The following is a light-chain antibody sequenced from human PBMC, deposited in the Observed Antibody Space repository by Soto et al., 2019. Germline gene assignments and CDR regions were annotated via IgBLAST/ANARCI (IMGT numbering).Light chain of an antibody. CDR3: QVWDSSSAQV. J-gene: IGLJ1*01. V-gene: IGLV3-21*02. Sequence: SYELTQPPSVSVAPGQTARITCEGNNIGRKSVQWYQQKPGQAPVLVVYDTSDPPSGIPERISGCNSGSTATLTSSWVEAGDEADYYSQVWDSSSAQVFGPGTKLTVL. CDR2: DTS. CDR1: NIGRKS.